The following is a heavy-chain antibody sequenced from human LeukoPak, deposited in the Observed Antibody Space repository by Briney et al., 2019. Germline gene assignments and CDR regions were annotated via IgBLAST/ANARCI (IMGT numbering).Heavy chain of an antibody. D-gene: IGHD6-19*01. V-gene: IGHV4-59*08. Sequence: SETLSLTCTVSGGSISSYYWSWIWQPPGKGLEWIGYIYYSGSTNYNPSLKSRVTISVDTSKNQFSLKLSSVTAADTAVYYCARSIAVAAYNWFAPWGQGTLVTVSS. J-gene: IGHJ5*02. CDR3: ARSIAVAAYNWFAP. CDR1: GGSISSYY. CDR2: IYYSGST.